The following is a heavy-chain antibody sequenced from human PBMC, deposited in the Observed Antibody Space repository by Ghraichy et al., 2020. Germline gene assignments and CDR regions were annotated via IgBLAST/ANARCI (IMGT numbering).Heavy chain of an antibody. D-gene: IGHD4-17*01. V-gene: IGHV3-30*18. CDR1: GFTFSSYG. Sequence: LSLTCAASGFTFSSYGMHWVRQAPGKGLEWVAVISYDGSNKYYADSVKCRFTISRDNSKNTLYLQMNSLRAEDTAVYYCAKVPYGDYGSYDYWGQGTLVTVSS. CDR3: AKVPYGDYGSYDY. J-gene: IGHJ4*02. CDR2: ISYDGSNK.